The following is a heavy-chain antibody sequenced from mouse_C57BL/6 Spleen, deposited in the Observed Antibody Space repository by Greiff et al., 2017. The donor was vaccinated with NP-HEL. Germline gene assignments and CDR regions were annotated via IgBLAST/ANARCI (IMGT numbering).Heavy chain of an antibody. J-gene: IGHJ3*01. CDR1: GYSFTGYY. Sequence: VQLQQSGPELVKPGASVKISCKASGYSFTGYYMNWVKQSPEKSLEWIGEINPSTGGTTYNQKFKAKATLTVDKSSSTAYMQLKSLTSEDSAVYYCAREGSNYPSWFAYWGQGTLVTVSA. V-gene: IGHV1-42*01. CDR3: AREGSNYPSWFAY. D-gene: IGHD2-5*01. CDR2: INPSTGGT.